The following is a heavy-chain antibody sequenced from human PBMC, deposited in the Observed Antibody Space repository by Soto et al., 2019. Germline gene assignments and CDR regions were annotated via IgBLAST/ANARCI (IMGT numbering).Heavy chain of an antibody. CDR3: ARDPGHHSGSYCRDQPYFYGMEV. CDR1: GFTFSSYW. Sequence: EVQLVESGGGLVQPGGSLRLSCAASGFTFSSYWMNWVRQAPGKGLEWVANIKQDGSEKYYVDSLKGRFTISRDNAKTALFLQMSSLRAEDTAVYYCARDPGHHSGSYCRDQPYFYGMEVWGQGPTVIVSS. V-gene: IGHV3-7*01. D-gene: IGHD3-10*01. J-gene: IGHJ6*02. CDR2: IKQDGSEK.